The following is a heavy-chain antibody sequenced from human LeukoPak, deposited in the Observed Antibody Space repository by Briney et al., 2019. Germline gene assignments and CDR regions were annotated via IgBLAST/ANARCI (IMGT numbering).Heavy chain of an antibody. CDR1: GYIFTGYY. V-gene: IGHV1-2*02. D-gene: IGHD3-10*01. Sequence: ASVKVSCKASGYIFTGYYMHWVRQAPGQGLEWMGWINPNSGGTNYAQKFQGRVTMTRDTSISTAYMELSRLRSDDTAVYYCAREDHYYGSGSYQNWFDPWGQGTLVTVSS. J-gene: IGHJ5*02. CDR2: INPNSGGT. CDR3: AREDHYYGSGSYQNWFDP.